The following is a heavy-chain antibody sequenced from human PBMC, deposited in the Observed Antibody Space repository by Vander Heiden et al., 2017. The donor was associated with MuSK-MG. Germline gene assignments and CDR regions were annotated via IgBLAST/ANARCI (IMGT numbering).Heavy chain of an antibody. J-gene: IGHJ5*02. V-gene: IGHV5-51*01. CDR3: ARGMITFGGVIPMGDWFDP. Sequence: EVQLVQSGAEVKKPGESLKISCKGSGYSFTSYWIGWVRQMPGKGLEWMGIIYPGDSDTRYSPSFQGQVTISADKSISTAYLQWSSLKASDTAMYYCARGMITFGGVIPMGDWFDPWGQGTLVTVSS. D-gene: IGHD3-16*02. CDR1: GYSFTSYW. CDR2: IYPGDSDT.